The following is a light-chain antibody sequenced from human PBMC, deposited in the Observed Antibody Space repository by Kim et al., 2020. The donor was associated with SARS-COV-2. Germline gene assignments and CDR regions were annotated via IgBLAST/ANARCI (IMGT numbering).Light chain of an antibody. CDR2: GAS. Sequence: SPGERATLSCRASQSVSSNVAWYQQKPVQAPRLLISGASTRATCVPARFSGSGSGTEFTLTISSLQSEDFAFYYCQQYNNWPPPYTFGQGTKLEI. CDR1: QSVSSN. V-gene: IGKV3-15*01. CDR3: QQYNNWPPPYT. J-gene: IGKJ2*01.